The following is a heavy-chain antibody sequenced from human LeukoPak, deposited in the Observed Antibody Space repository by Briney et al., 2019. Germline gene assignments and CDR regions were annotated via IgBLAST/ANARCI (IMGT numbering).Heavy chain of an antibody. J-gene: IGHJ2*01. V-gene: IGHV1-69*04. CDR2: IIPILGIA. D-gene: IGHD6-13*01. CDR1: GGTFSSYA. Sequence: GASVKVSCKASGGTFSSYAISWVRQAPGQGLEWMGRIIPILGIANYTQKFQGRVTITADRSTSTAYMELSSLRSEDTAVYYCASKNIAAAGRVWYFDLWGRGTLVTVSS. CDR3: ASKNIAAAGRVWYFDL.